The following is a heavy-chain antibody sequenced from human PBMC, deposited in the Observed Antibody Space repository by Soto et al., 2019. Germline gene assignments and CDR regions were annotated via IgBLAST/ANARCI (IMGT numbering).Heavy chain of an antibody. CDR3: ARGPLYYFDY. J-gene: IGHJ4*02. CDR2: ISSRRTNT. CDR1: GFTFSSYT. Sequence: EVQLVESGGGLVKPGGSLRLSCEDSGFTFSSYTMNWVRRAPGKGLEWVSSISSRRTNTHYADSERGRFTISRDNTKRSLYLQMNSLRAEDTAVYYCARGPLYYFDYWGQGTLVTVSS. V-gene: IGHV3-21*02.